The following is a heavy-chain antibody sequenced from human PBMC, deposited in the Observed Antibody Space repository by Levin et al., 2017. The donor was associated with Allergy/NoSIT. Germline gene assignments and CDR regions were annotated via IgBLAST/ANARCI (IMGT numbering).Heavy chain of an antibody. CDR2: VYYTGST. J-gene: IGHJ4*02. V-gene: IGHV4-39*01. Sequence: GSLRLSCTVSGDSINNEDYFWAWVRQPPGKGLEWIGSVYYTGSTYYSPPLKSRFTLSVDTSKSQFSLKLTSVTAADTAVFFCGRHTAMGPALHFDSWGRGTLVTVSS. CDR3: GRHTAMGPALHFDS. CDR1: GDSINNEDYF. D-gene: IGHD3-16*01.